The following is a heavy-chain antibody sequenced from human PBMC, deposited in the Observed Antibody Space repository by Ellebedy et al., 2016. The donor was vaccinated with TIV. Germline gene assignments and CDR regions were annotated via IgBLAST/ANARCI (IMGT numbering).Heavy chain of an antibody. V-gene: IGHV4-34*01. CDR2: IFHSGNT. CDR3: ARGLRFRWAFDI. Sequence: MPSETLSLTCAVFGESFTEYYWSWIRQSPGKGLEWIGDIFHSGNTNYNPPLESRVTISVDASRNQFTLKLTSTSAADTAVYYCARGLRFRWAFDIWGQGTVVSVSS. D-gene: IGHD2-21*01. J-gene: IGHJ3*02. CDR1: GESFTEYY.